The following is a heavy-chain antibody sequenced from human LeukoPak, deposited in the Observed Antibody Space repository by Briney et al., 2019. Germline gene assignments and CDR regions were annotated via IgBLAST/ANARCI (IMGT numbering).Heavy chain of an antibody. D-gene: IGHD2-15*01. Sequence: ASVKVSCKASGYTFANYDINWVRQATGQGLEWIGWMNPNSGNTGYAQKFQGRVTMTRDTSTSTVYMELSSLRSEDTAVYYCARGCSGGSCKDEVTYYYYYMDVWGKGTTVTISS. CDR2: MNPNSGNT. CDR3: ARGCSGGSCKDEVTYYYYYMDV. CDR1: GYTFANYD. J-gene: IGHJ6*03. V-gene: IGHV1-8*01.